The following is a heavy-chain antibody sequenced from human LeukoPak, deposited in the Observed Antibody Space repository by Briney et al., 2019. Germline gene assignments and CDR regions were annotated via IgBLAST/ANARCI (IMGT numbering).Heavy chain of an antibody. J-gene: IGHJ4*02. V-gene: IGHV4-39*01. CDR3: ARQTGSGLFILP. Sequence: TGGSLRLSCAASGFTFSSYAMSWVRPPPGKGREWIGSIYYRGSTYYNPSLKSRVTISVDTSKNQFSLKLSSVTAADTAVYYCARQTGSGLFILPGGQGTLVTVSS. CDR1: GFTFSSYA. D-gene: IGHD3/OR15-3a*01. CDR2: IYYRGST.